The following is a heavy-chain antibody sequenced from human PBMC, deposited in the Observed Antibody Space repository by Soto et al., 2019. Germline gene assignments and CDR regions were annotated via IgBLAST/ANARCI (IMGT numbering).Heavy chain of an antibody. J-gene: IGHJ4*02. CDR1: GFTFISCG. Sequence: GGSLRLSCAASGFTFISCGMHLVRQALGKGLEWGAVIWYDGSNKYYADAGKGRFTISRDNSKNTLYLQMNSRRAEDTAVYYCARDSGPGWWELLLKGYYFDYWCQGP. CDR3: ARDSGPGWWELLLKGYYFDY. D-gene: IGHD1-26*01. CDR2: IWYDGSNK. V-gene: IGHV3-33*01.